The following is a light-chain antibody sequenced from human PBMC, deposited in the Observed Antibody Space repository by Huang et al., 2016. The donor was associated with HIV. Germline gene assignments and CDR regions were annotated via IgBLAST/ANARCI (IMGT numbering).Light chain of an antibody. CDR1: QRVSSSY. CDR2: GAS. V-gene: IGKV3-20*01. Sequence: IVLTQSPGTLSLSPGERATPSCRASQRVSSSYLAWYQQKPGQAPRLLIYGASSRATGIPDRFSGRGSGTDFTLTISRLQPEDFAVYYCQQYGSSPRTFGGGTQVEIK. CDR3: QQYGSSPRT. J-gene: IGKJ4*01.